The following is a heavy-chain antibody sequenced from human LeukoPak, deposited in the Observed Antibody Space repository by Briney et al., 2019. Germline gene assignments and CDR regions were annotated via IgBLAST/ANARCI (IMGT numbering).Heavy chain of an antibody. CDR2: ISAYNGNT. J-gene: IGHJ4*02. CDR1: GYTFTSYG. V-gene: IGHV1-18*01. Sequence: ASVKVSCKASGYTFTSYGISWVRQAPGQGLEWMGWISAYNGNTNYAQKLQGRVTMTTDTSTSTACMELRSLRSDDTAVYYCARATYYYGSGSYFDYWGQGTLVTVSS. D-gene: IGHD3-10*01. CDR3: ARATYYYGSGSYFDY.